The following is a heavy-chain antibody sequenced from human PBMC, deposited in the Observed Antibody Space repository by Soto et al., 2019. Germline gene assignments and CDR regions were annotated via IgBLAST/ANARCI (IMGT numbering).Heavy chain of an antibody. V-gene: IGHV4-61*01. Sequence: SETLSLTCTVSGVSVSSGSFYWARIRQPPGKGLEWIGFGSYSGTTNYKPSLKSRVTISVDTSRSQISLKVSSLTAADTTVYYCARGATVTQYDYWGQGTLATVSS. CDR3: ARGATVTQYDY. J-gene: IGHJ4*02. D-gene: IGHD4-17*01. CDR2: GSYSGTT. CDR1: GVSVSSGSFY.